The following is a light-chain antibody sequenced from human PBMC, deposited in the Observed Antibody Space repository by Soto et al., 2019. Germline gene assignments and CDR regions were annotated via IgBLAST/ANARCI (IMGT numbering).Light chain of an antibody. CDR1: SSNIGAGYD. CDR3: QSYDSSLSGLYV. J-gene: IGLJ1*01. Sequence: LTQPPSVSGAPGQRVTISCTGSSSNIGAGYDVHWYQQLPGTAPKLLIYGNSNRPSGVPDRFSGSKSGTSASLAITGLQAEDEADYYCQSYDSSLSGLYVFGTGTKVTVL. V-gene: IGLV1-40*01. CDR2: GNS.